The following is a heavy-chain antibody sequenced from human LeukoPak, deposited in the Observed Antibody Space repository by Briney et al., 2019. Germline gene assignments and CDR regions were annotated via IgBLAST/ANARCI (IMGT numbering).Heavy chain of an antibody. Sequence: PGGSLRLSCAASGFTFSSYAMSWVRQAPGKGLEWVSYISSTSSTIHYADSVKGRFTISRDNAKNSLYLQMNSLRDDDTAVYYCARDQISSSLYKEPLDYWGQGTLVTVSS. CDR3: ARDQISSSLYKEPLDY. J-gene: IGHJ4*02. D-gene: IGHD6-13*01. CDR1: GFTFSSYA. V-gene: IGHV3-48*02. CDR2: ISSTSSTI.